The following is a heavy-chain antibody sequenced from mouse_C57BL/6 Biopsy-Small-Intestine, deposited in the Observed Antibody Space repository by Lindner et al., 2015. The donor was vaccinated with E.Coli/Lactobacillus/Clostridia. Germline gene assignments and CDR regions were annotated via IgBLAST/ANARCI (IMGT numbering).Heavy chain of an antibody. CDR1: GYTFTDYT. Sequence: VQLQESGAELVKPGASVRLSCKASGYTFTDYTIHWVKQRSGQGLEWIGWFYPGSGSIKYNEKFKDKATLTADKSSSTVYMELSRLTSEDSAAYFCARHGITTVVAPNYYAMDYWGQGTSVTVSS. V-gene: IGHV1-62-2*01. CDR2: FYPGSGSI. J-gene: IGHJ4*01. CDR3: ARHGITTVVAPNYYAMDY. D-gene: IGHD1-1*01.